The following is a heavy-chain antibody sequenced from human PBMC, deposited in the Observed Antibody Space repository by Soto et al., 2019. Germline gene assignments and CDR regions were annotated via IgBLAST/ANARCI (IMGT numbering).Heavy chain of an antibody. V-gene: IGHV3-74*01. CDR1: GITINGYW. CDR2: IKHDGSVT. Sequence: EVQLVESGGGLVQPGGSLRLSCVASGITINGYWMSWVRQVPGKGLVWVSRIKHDGSVTSYADSVKGRFTISRDNAKNTLYLQMNSLRSEDTAVYYCVRSDWFDPWGQGTLVTVSS. CDR3: VRSDWFDP. J-gene: IGHJ5*02.